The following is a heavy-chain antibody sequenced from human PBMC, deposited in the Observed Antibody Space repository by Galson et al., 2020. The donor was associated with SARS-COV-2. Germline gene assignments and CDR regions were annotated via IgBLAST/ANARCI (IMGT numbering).Heavy chain of an antibody. Sequence: ETSETLSLTCAVYGGSFSGTYWSWIRQPPGKGLEWIGEINHSGSTNYNPSLKSRVTISVDTSKNQFSLKRSSVTAADTAVYYCARGTNIVVVPAASSNYYYYYGMGVWGQGTTVTVSS. D-gene: IGHD2-2*01. CDR2: INHSGST. CDR1: GGSFSGTY. V-gene: IGHV4-34*01. CDR3: ARGTNIVVVPAASSNYYYYYGMGV. J-gene: IGHJ6*02.